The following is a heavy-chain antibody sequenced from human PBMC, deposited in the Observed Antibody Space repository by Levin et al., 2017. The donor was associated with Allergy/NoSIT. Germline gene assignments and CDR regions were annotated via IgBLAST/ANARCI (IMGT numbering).Heavy chain of an antibody. CDR2: ITKPSRTI. J-gene: IGHJ4*02. D-gene: IGHD7-27*01. CDR3: VTDESGDEDFDY. V-gene: IGHV3-48*01. Sequence: GESLKISCAASGFSLRTSDMNWVRQAPGKGLEWISFITKPSRTISYADSVKGRITVSRDNVKNLLYLDMNSLRAEDTAVYYCVTDESGDEDFDYWGQGTLVTVSS. CDR1: GFSLRTSD.